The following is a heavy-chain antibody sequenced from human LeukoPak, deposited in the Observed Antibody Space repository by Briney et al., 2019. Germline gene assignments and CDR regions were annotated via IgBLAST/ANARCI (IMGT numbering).Heavy chain of an antibody. CDR3: ARDAPSLGDSDGAWFDP. V-gene: IGHV3-48*01. CDR1: GFTFSGYT. J-gene: IGHJ5*02. CDR2: ISGTGSRT. Sequence: GGSLRLSCAASGFTFSGYTMNWVRQAPGKGLEWISYISGTGSRTNYADSVKGRFTISRDNAKNSLYLQMTSLRAEDTAVYFCARDAPSLGDSDGAWFDPWGQGTLVTVSS. D-gene: IGHD2-21*02.